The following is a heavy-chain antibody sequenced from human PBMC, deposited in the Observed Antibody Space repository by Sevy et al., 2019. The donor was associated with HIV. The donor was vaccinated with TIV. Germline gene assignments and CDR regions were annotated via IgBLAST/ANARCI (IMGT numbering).Heavy chain of an antibody. V-gene: IGHV3-23*01. J-gene: IGHJ4*02. D-gene: IGHD3-22*01. CDR2: ISGSGGST. Sequence: GGSLRLSCAASGFTFSSYAMSWVRQAPGKGLEWVSAISGSGGSTYYADSVKGRFTISRDNSKNTLYLQMNGLRAEDTAVYYCAKGPPPEYYYDSSGYPYYFDYWGQGTLVTVSS. CDR3: AKGPPPEYYYDSSGYPYYFDY. CDR1: GFTFSSYA.